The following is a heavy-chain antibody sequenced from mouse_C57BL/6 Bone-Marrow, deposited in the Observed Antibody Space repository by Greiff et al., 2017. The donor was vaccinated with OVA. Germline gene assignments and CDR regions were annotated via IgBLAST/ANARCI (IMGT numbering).Heavy chain of an antibody. CDR3: ARWYFDV. CDR1: GYTFTDYY. J-gene: IGHJ1*03. CDR2: IYPGSGNT. V-gene: IGHV1-76*01. Sequence: VQLQESGAELVRPGASVKLSCKASGYTFTDYYINWVKQRPGQGLEWIARIYPGSGNTYYNEKFKGKATLTAEKSSSTAYMQLSSLTSEVSAVYFCARWYFDVWGTGTTVTVSS.